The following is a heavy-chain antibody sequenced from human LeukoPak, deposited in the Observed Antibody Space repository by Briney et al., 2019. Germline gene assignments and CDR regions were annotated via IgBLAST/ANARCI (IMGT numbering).Heavy chain of an antibody. CDR2: ISSSSSYI. CDR3: ARSEDGYVDY. V-gene: IGHV3-21*01. CDR1: GFTFSSYS. J-gene: IGHJ4*02. D-gene: IGHD5-24*01. Sequence: GGALRLSCAASGFTFSSYSMSWVRQAPGKGLEWVSSISSSSSYIYYADSVKGRFTISRDNAKNSLYLQMNSLRAEDTAVYYCARSEDGYVDYWGQGTLVTVSS.